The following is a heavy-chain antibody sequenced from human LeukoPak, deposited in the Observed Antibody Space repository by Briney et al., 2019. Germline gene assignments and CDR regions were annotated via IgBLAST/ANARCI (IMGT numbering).Heavy chain of an antibody. Sequence: GESLKISCKGSGYSFTSYWIGWVRQMLGKGLEWMGIIYPGDSDTRYSPSFQGQVTISADKSISTAYLQWSSLKASDTAMYYCARDCDILTGYYYGMDVWGQGTTVTVSS. J-gene: IGHJ6*02. V-gene: IGHV5-51*01. CDR2: IYPGDSDT. D-gene: IGHD3-9*01. CDR3: ARDCDILTGYYYGMDV. CDR1: GYSFTSYW.